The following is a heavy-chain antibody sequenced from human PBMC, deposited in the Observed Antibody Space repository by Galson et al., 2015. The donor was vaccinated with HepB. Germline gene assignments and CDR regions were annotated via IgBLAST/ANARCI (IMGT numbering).Heavy chain of an antibody. CDR3: AKDIDSSSSGFVY. Sequence: SLRLSCAASGFTFDDYAMHWVRQAPGKGLEWVSGISWNSGSIGYADSVKGRFTISRDNAKNSLYLQMNSLRAEDTALYYCAKDIDSSSSGFVYWGQGTLVTVSS. D-gene: IGHD6-6*01. J-gene: IGHJ4*02. CDR1: GFTFDDYA. CDR2: ISWNSGSI. V-gene: IGHV3-9*01.